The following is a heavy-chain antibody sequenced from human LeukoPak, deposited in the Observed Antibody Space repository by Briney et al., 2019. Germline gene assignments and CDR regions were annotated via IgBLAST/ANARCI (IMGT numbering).Heavy chain of an antibody. V-gene: IGHV3-33*01. Sequence: GGSLRLSCAASGFTFSIDGMHCVRPAPDGGLGWVAVLWYDGSNEYYADAVKGRFTISRDNSKNTLYLQMNSLKAEDTAVYYCARIGQLWLFPYYYYYMDVWGKGTTVTVSS. CDR2: LWYDGSNE. CDR1: GFTFSIDG. D-gene: IGHD5-18*01. J-gene: IGHJ6*03. CDR3: ARIGQLWLFPYYYYYMDV.